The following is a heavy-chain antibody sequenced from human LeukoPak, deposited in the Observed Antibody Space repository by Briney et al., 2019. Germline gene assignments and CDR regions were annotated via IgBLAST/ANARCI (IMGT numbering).Heavy chain of an antibody. CDR1: GFTFSSYS. V-gene: IGHV3-48*02. Sequence: GGSLRLSCAASGFTFSSYSMNWVRQAPGKGLEWVSYISSSSSTIYYADSVKGQFTISRDNAKNSLYLQMNSLRDEDTAVYYCARARPETRDGYHYWGQGTLVTVSS. CDR3: ARARPETRDGYHY. J-gene: IGHJ4*02. D-gene: IGHD5-24*01. CDR2: ISSSSSTI.